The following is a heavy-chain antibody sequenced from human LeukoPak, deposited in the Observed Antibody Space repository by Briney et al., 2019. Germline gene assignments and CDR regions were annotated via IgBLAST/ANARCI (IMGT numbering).Heavy chain of an antibody. D-gene: IGHD3-22*01. J-gene: IGHJ5*02. CDR2: IIPIFGTA. CDR3: ARALTVVADHNWFDP. V-gene: IGHV1-69*13. CDR1: GGTFSSYA. Sequence: SVKVSCKASGGTFSSYAISWVRQAPGQGLEWMGGIIPIFGTANYAQKFQGRVTITADESTSTAYMELRSLRSDDTAVYYCARALTVVADHNWFDPWGQGTLVTVSS.